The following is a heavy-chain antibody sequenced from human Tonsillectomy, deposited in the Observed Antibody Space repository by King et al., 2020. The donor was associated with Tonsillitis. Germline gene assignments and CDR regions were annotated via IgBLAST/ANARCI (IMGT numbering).Heavy chain of an antibody. CDR1: GFTFDDYA. CDR2: ISWNSGSI. D-gene: IGHD2-15*01. V-gene: IGHV3-9*01. J-gene: IGHJ4*02. CDR3: AKDIGQDYSLDY. Sequence: VQLVESGGGLVQPGRSLRLSCAASGFTFDDYAMHWVRQAPGKGLEWVSGISWNSGSIGYAEFVKGRFTISRDNAKNSLYLQMNSLRAEDTALYYCAKDIGQDYSLDYWGQGTLVTVSS.